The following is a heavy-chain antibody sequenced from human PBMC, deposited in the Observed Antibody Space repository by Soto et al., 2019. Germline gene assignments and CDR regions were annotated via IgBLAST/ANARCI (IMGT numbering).Heavy chain of an antibody. CDR2: IYYSGRT. Sequence: QVQLQESGPGLVKPSQTLSLTCTVSGGSISSGGYYWSWIRQHPGKGLEWIGYIYYSGRTYYNTSRKSRVTIAEDTSKNQFSLKLSSVTAADTAVYYCARARRDIVATIPPANYYFDYWGQGTLVTVSS. D-gene: IGHD5-12*01. V-gene: IGHV4-31*03. CDR3: ARARRDIVATIPPANYYFDY. CDR1: GGSISSGGYY. J-gene: IGHJ4*02.